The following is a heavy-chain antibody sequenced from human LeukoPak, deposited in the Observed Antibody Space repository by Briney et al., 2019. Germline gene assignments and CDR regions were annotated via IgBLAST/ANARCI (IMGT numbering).Heavy chain of an antibody. CDR1: GGSFSGYY. CDR3: ARAQVRLRRGGQFDY. D-gene: IGHD3-10*01. CDR2: INHSGST. Sequence: PSETLSLTCAVYGGSFSGYYWGWIRQPPGKGLEWIGEINHSGSTNYNPSLKSRVTISVDTSKNQFSLKLSSVTAADTAVYYCARAQVRLRRGGQFDYWGQGTLVTVSS. J-gene: IGHJ4*02. V-gene: IGHV4-34*01.